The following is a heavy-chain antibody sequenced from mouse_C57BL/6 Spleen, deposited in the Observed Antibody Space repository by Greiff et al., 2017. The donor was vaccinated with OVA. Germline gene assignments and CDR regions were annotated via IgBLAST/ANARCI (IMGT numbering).Heavy chain of an antibody. J-gene: IGHJ2*01. V-gene: IGHV1-15*01. CDR1: GYTFTDYE. CDR3: TSGVRYHDY. CDR2: IDPETGGT. D-gene: IGHD1-1*01. Sequence: QVQLQQSGAELVRPGASVTLSCKASGYTFTDYEMHWVKQTPVHGLEWIGAIDPETGGTAYNQKFKGKAILTADKSSSTAYMELRSLTSEDSAVYYCTSGVRYHDYWGQGTTLTVSS.